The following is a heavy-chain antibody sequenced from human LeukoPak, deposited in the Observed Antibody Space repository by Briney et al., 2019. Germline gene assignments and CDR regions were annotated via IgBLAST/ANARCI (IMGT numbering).Heavy chain of an antibody. Sequence: PGGSLRLSYAASGFTFSSYWMSWVRQAPGKGLEWVSFIYSGGNTHYSDSVKGRFTISRDNSKNTLYLQMNSLRAEDTAVYYCARRAGEYSHPYDYWGQGTLVTVSS. D-gene: IGHD4-17*01. CDR3: ARRAGEYSHPYDY. J-gene: IGHJ4*02. CDR1: GFTFSSYW. V-gene: IGHV3-53*01. CDR2: IYSGGNT.